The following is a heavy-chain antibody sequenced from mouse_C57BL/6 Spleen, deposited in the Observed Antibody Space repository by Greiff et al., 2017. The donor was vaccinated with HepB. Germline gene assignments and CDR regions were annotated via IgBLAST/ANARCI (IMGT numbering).Heavy chain of an antibody. Sequence: LVESGPELVKPGASVKISCKASGYAFSSSWMNWVKQRPGKGLEWIGRIYPGDGDTNYNGKFKGKATLTADKSSSTAYMQLSSLTSEDSAVYFCAAPDYDYDGYAMDYWGQGTSVTVSS. J-gene: IGHJ4*01. V-gene: IGHV1-82*01. CDR3: AAPDYDYDGYAMDY. D-gene: IGHD2-4*01. CDR2: IYPGDGDT. CDR1: GYAFSSSW.